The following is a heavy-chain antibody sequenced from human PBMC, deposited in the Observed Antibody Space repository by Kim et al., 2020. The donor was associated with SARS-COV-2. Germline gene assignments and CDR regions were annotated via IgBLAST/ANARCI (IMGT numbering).Heavy chain of an antibody. V-gene: IGHV3-33*03. CDR1: GFHFGTYT. D-gene: IGHD2-15*01. J-gene: IGHJ4*02. CDR2: IWYDGRNQ. CDR3: AKSQYCSRGRCYHFDL. Sequence: GESLKISCAGSGFHFGTYTMHWVRQIPGRGLEWVATIWYDGRNQYYADSVKGRFTISRDNANNSLFLQMEFLREDDSGLYYCAKSQYCSRGRCYHFDLWGQGIQVAVSS.